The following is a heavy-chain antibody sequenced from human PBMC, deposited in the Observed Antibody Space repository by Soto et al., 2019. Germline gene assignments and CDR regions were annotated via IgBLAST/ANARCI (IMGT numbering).Heavy chain of an antibody. CDR2: INPNSGGT. CDR3: ARDGRDYYYYGMDV. D-gene: IGHD1-26*01. J-gene: IGHJ6*02. Sequence: GASVKVSCKASGYTFTGYYMRWVRQAPGQGLEWMGWINPNSGGTNYAQKFQGWVTMTRDTSISTAYMELSRLRSDDTAVYYCARDGRDYYYYGMDVWGQGTTVTVSS. CDR1: GYTFTGYY. V-gene: IGHV1-2*04.